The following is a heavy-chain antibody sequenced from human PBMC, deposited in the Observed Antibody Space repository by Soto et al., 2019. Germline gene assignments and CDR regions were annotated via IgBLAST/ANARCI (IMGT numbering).Heavy chain of an antibody. CDR2: IYYSGST. Sequence: PSETLSLTCTVSGGSISSYYWSWIRQPPGKGLEWIGYIYYSGSTNYNPSLKSRVTISVDTSKNQFSLKLSSVTAADTAVYYCARGTWIQLWTPFDDWGQGTLVTVSS. CDR1: GGSISSYY. CDR3: ARGTWIQLWTPFDD. V-gene: IGHV4-59*01. D-gene: IGHD5-18*01. J-gene: IGHJ4*02.